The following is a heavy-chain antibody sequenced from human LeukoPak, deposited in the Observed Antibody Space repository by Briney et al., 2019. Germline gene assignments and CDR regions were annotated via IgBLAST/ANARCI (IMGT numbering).Heavy chain of an antibody. V-gene: IGHV3-23*01. CDR1: GFTFSTYW. CDR3: AKTNGYYSD. D-gene: IGHD3-22*01. Sequence: GGSLSLSCAASGFTFSTYWMSWVRQAPGKGLEWVSGISGSGGTTYYADSVKGRFTISRDNSKNSLSLQVSSLRAGDTAVYYCAKTNGYYSDWGQGTLVTVSS. J-gene: IGHJ4*02. CDR2: ISGSGGTT.